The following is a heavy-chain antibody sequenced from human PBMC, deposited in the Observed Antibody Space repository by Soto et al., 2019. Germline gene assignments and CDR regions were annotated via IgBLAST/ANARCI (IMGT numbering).Heavy chain of an antibody. CDR1: GGIFSSNA. V-gene: IGHV1-69*01. D-gene: IGHD5-18*01. CDR2: ILPIFDTT. J-gene: IGHJ4*02. Sequence: QVQLVQSGDEVKKPGSSVKVSCQASGGIFSSNAISWVRQAPGQGLEWMGGILPIFDTTHYAQKFQGRVTITADESTSTAYMELSSLKSEDTALYYCATGGRGYSSAPRFYFEYLGQGNLVTVTS. CDR3: ATGGRGYSSAPRFYFEY.